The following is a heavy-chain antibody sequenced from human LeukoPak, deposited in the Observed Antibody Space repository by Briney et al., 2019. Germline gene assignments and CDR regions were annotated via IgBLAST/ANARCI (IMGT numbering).Heavy chain of an antibody. CDR2: IYTSGST. D-gene: IGHD5-18*01. V-gene: IGHV4-61*02. J-gene: IGHJ4*02. CDR3: ARLARVTAIDY. Sequence: SETLSLTCTVSGGSISSGSYYWSWIRQPAGKGLEWIGRIYTSGSTNYNPSLKSRVTISVDTSKNQFSLKLSSVTAADTAVYYCARLARVTAIDYWGQGTLVTVSS. CDR1: GGSISSGSYY.